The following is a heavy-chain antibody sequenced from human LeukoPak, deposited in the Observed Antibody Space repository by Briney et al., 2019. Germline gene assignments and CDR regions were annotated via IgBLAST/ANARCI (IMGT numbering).Heavy chain of an antibody. V-gene: IGHV3-23*01. CDR1: GFTLRSYA. Sequence: GGSLRLSCGASGFTLRSYAVSWVRQAPDKGREGVSTFSGRCVSTYYGDSVKGRFTIARDNSKNTLSLQMHSLRPEHTAVYYCEKGYTTASSLQYTFHIWGQGPMATVSS. CDR3: EKGYTTASSLQYTFHI. J-gene: IGHJ3*02. CDR2: FSGRCVST. D-gene: IGHD2/OR15-2a*01.